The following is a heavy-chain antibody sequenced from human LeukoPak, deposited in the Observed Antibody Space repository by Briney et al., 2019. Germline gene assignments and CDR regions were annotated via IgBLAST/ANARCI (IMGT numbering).Heavy chain of an antibody. J-gene: IGHJ4*02. CDR2: IYPGDSDT. Sequence: GESLKISCEGSGYTFTSYWIAWVRQMPGKGLEWMGIIYPGDSDTRYSPSFQGQVTISADKSISTAYLQWSSLKASDTAMYYCARHERKYYYGSGSTFDYWGQATLVTVSS. CDR1: GYTFTSYW. CDR3: ARHERKYYYGSGSTFDY. V-gene: IGHV5-51*01. D-gene: IGHD3-10*01.